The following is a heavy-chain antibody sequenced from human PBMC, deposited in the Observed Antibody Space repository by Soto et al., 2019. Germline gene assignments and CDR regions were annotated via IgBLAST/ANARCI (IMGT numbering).Heavy chain of an antibody. CDR3: AIASLGNDY. CDR2: ISYDASLK. J-gene: IGHJ4*02. Sequence: QVQLVESGGGVVQPGRSLRLSCAASGFTFSTYAMHWVRQGPDKGLEWVAVISYDASLKYYADSVRGRFTISRDNSKNTLYLQMNSLTAEDTAVYYCAIASLGNDYWGQGTLVTVSS. D-gene: IGHD7-27*01. CDR1: GFTFSTYA. V-gene: IGHV3-30*03.